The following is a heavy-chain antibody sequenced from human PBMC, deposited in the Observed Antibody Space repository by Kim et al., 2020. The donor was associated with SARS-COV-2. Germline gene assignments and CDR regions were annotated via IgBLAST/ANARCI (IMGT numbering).Heavy chain of an antibody. CDR3: AKLSITMIVVGPFDY. D-gene: IGHD3-22*01. Sequence: GGSLRLSCAASGFTFSSYGMHWVRQAPGKGLEWVAVISYDGSNKYYADSVKGRFTISRDNSKNTLYLQMNSLRAEDTAVYYCAKLSITMIVVGPFDYWG. V-gene: IGHV3-30*18. CDR1: GFTFSSYG. J-gene: IGHJ4*01. CDR2: ISYDGSNK.